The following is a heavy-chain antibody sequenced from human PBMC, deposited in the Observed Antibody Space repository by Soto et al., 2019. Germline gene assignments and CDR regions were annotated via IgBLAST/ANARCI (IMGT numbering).Heavy chain of an antibody. V-gene: IGHV1-18*01. CDR2: INTHNGNT. Sequence: QVQLVQSGAEVKNPGASVKVSCKASGYTFTRYGIGWARQAPGQGLEWMGSINTHNGNTNYAQNVQGRVTLTTDTSTSTAYMELRSLRSNDTSIYYCAMVDVYVTPSPQDVWGQGTTVIVSS. D-gene: IGHD3-16*01. J-gene: IGHJ6*02. CDR3: AMVDVYVTPSPQDV. CDR1: GYTFTRYG.